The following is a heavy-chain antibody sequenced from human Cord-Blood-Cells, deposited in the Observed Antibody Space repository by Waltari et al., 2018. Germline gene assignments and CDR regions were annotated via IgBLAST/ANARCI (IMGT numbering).Heavy chain of an antibody. D-gene: IGHD3-3*01. CDR1: GFTFSSYS. V-gene: IGHV3-48*02. J-gene: IGHJ6*03. Sequence: EVQLVESGGGLVQPGGSLRLSCAASGFTFSSYSMNWVHQAPGKGLEWVSYISSSSSTIYYADSVKGRFTISRDNAKNSLYLQMNSLRDEDTAVYYCARDAYYDFWSGYYTPVRLFRYYYYMDVWGKGTTVTVSS. CDR2: ISSSSSTI. CDR3: ARDAYYDFWSGYYTPVRLFRYYYYMDV.